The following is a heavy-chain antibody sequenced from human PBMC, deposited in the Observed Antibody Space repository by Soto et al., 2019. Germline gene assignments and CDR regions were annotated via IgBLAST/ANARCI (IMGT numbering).Heavy chain of an antibody. CDR3: AHPRGYGVFDAYDF. J-gene: IGHJ3*01. V-gene: IGHV3-23*01. CDR2: ISGSAEIT. D-gene: IGHD4-17*01. CDR1: GFTFSTYA. Sequence: EVQLLESGGGLVQPGGSLRLSCAASGFTFSTYAMSWVRQAPGKGLEWVSAISGSAEITYYADSVKGRFTISRDNSINMLYLQMNSLRTEDTPVYYCAHPRGYGVFDAYDFWGQGAMVTVSS.